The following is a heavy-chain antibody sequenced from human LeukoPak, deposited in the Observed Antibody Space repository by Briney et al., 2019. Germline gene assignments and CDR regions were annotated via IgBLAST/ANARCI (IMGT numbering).Heavy chain of an antibody. CDR3: ARVYSSGWYYDY. J-gene: IGHJ4*02. CDR1: GFTVSSNY. Sequence: HPGGSLRLSCAASGFTVSSNYMSWVRQAPGKGLEWVSVIYSGGSTYYADSVKGRFTISRDNPKNTLYLQMNSLRAEDTAVYYCARVYSSGWYYDYWGQGTLVTVSS. D-gene: IGHD6-19*01. V-gene: IGHV3-53*01. CDR2: IYSGGST.